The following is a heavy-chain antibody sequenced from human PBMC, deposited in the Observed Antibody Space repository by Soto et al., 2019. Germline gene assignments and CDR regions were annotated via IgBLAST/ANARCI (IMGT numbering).Heavy chain of an antibody. CDR2: ISYDGTKK. D-gene: IGHD6-13*01. CDR3: RRQGTPAAGTNPQY. Sequence: PGGSLRLSCAASGFNFSSYAMHWVRQAPGEGLEWVAVISYDGTKKYYADSVKGRFTISRDNSKNTFYLEMDSLSAEDTAVYYCRRQGTPAAGTNPQYWGQGTLGTVSS. J-gene: IGHJ4*02. V-gene: IGHV3-30*04. CDR1: GFNFSSYA.